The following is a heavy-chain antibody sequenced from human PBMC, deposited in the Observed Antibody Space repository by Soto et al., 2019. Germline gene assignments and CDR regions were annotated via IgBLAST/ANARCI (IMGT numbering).Heavy chain of an antibody. Sequence: QVQLQESGPGLVKPSGTLSLTCAVSGGSISSSSWWTWVRQSPGKGLEWIGEIVESGATNYNPSLKSRLTMSVDKSKNHFSLNLSSLTAADTSVYFCTTSHAGELNNWGQGTLVTVSS. CDR1: GGSISSSSW. CDR3: TTSHAGELNN. V-gene: IGHV4-4*02. J-gene: IGHJ4*02. D-gene: IGHD1-7*01. CDR2: IVESGAT.